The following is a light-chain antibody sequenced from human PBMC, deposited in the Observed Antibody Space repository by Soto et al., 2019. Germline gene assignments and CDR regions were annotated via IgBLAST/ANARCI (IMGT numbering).Light chain of an antibody. V-gene: IGKV3-20*01. CDR3: QQYGSSPPYT. CDR1: RSFASSY. CDR2: AAS. J-gene: IGKJ2*01. Sequence: EVVLTQSPGTLSLSPGERATLSCRASRSFASSYLAWYQQKPGQAPRLLIFAASIRATGVSDRFSGSGSGTDFTLIISRLEPEDSAVYYCQQYGSSPPYTFGQGTKLESK.